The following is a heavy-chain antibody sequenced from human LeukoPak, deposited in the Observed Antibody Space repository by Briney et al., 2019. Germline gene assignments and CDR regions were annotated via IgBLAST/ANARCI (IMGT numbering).Heavy chain of an antibody. J-gene: IGHJ4*02. Sequence: GSLRLSCAASGFTVSSNYMSWVRQAPGKGLEWVSVIYSGGSTYYADSVKGRFTISRDNSKNTLYLQMNSLRAEDTAVYYCARDLHSSPGTFDYWGQGTLVTVSS. CDR1: GFTVSSNY. V-gene: IGHV3-53*01. D-gene: IGHD6-13*01. CDR3: ARDLHSSPGTFDY. CDR2: IYSGGST.